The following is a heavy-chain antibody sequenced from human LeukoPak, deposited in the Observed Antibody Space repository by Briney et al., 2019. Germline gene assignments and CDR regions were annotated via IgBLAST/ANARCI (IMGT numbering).Heavy chain of an antibody. Sequence: SSETLSLTCTVSGGSISSYYWSWIRQPPGKGLEWIGSIYYSGSTYYNPSLKSRVTISVDTSKNQFSLKLSSVTAADTAVYYCARGSSWYQTNFDYWGQGTLVTVSS. CDR3: ARGSSWYQTNFDY. CDR2: IYYSGST. V-gene: IGHV4-39*07. CDR1: GGSISSYY. D-gene: IGHD6-13*01. J-gene: IGHJ4*02.